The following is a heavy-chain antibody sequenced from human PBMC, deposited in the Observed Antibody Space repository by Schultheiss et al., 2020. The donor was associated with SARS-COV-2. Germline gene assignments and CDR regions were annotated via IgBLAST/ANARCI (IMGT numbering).Heavy chain of an antibody. CDR1: GFTFDDYG. D-gene: IGHD6-19*01. Sequence: GGSLRLSCAASGFTFDDYGMSWVRQAPGKGLEWVSAISGSGGSTYYADSVKGRFTISRDNSKNTLYLQMNSLRAEDTAVYYCAKDRSGYSSGWGFDYWGQGTLVTVSS. J-gene: IGHJ4*02. CDR2: ISGSGGST. V-gene: IGHV3-23*01. CDR3: AKDRSGYSSGWGFDY.